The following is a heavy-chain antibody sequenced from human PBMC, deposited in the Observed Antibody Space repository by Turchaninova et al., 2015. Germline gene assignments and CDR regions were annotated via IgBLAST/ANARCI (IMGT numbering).Heavy chain of an antibody. J-gene: IGHJ5*02. CDR2: IWYDGSNK. D-gene: IGHD2-15*01. CDR3: ARDGAGRGYGDL. Sequence: QVQMVEFGGGGGGPALLRPVVLACDGAVFTLCCVGSVWVRQAPGKGREWGAVIWYDGSNKYYADSVKGRFTISRDKSKNTLYLQMNSLRAEDTAVYYCARDGAGRGYGDLWGQGTLVTVSS. V-gene: IGHV3-33*01. CDR1: VFTLCCVG.